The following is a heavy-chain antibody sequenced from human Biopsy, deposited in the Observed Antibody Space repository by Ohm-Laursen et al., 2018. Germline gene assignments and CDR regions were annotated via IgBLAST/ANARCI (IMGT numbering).Heavy chain of an antibody. D-gene: IGHD4-17*01. V-gene: IGHV4-59*11. Sequence: SQTLSLTCTVSGGSFTGHYWTWIRQPPGKGLEWIGHISHTGYTSSKSSLKSRVIISLDTSRKHFSLRLTSLAAADTAVYYCARGSNEYGGLYFPHWGQGTLVTVSS. CDR3: ARGSNEYGGLYFPH. CDR1: GGSFTGHY. J-gene: IGHJ1*01. CDR2: ISHTGYT.